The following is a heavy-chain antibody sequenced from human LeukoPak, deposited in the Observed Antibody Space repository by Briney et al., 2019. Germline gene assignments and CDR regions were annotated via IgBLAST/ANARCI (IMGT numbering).Heavy chain of an antibody. J-gene: IGHJ4*02. CDR1: GYTFTRYG. CDR3: ARLLHPQSTSWFIDY. D-gene: IGHD6-13*01. V-gene: IGHV1-18*01. Sequence: ASVRVSCKASGYTFTRYGISWVRQAPGQGLQWLGWISASNGNTNYAQKFRDRVTMSTDTSTGTAYLDVRSLTSDDTAVYYCARLLHPQSTSWFIDYWGQGALVTVSS. CDR2: ISASNGNT.